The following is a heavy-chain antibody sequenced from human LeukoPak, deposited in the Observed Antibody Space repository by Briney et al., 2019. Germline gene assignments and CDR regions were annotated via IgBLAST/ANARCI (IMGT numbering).Heavy chain of an antibody. Sequence: GESLQISCKASGYDFTNFWIGWVRQMPGKGLEWMGIIYPGDSDTRYSPSFQGQVTISADKSISTAYLQWSSLKASDTAMYYCARHVVYSSTTWQYGMDVWGQGTTVTVSS. J-gene: IGHJ6*02. D-gene: IGHD1-1*01. CDR3: ARHVVYSSTTWQYGMDV. CDR1: GYDFTNFW. CDR2: IYPGDSDT. V-gene: IGHV5-51*01.